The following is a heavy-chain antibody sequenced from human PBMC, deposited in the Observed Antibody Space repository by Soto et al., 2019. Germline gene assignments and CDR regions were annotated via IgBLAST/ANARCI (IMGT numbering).Heavy chain of an antibody. D-gene: IGHD2-21*01. CDR1: GYTFTSYG. CDR2: ISANNGNT. J-gene: IGHJ4*02. Sequence: ASVKVSCKASGYTFTSYGISWVRQAPGQGLEWMGWISANNGNTNYAQNLQGRVTMTADASTNTVYTELRSLRSDDTAVYYCARGGDGYNFGAVYWGQGTPVTVS. CDR3: ARGGDGYNFGAVY. V-gene: IGHV1-18*01.